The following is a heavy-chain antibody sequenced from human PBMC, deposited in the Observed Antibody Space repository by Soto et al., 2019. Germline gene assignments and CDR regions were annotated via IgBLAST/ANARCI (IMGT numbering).Heavy chain of an antibody. J-gene: IGHJ3*02. D-gene: IGHD3-16*02. CDR3: AKLTFGGVIGAFDT. CDR2: ISWNSGSI. Sequence: PGGSLRLSCAASGFTFDDYAMHWVRQAPGKGLEWVSGISWNSGSIGYADSVKGRFTISRDNAKNSLYLQMNSLRAEDTALYYCAKLTFGGVIGAFDTWGQGTMVTVSS. CDR1: GFTFDDYA. V-gene: IGHV3-9*01.